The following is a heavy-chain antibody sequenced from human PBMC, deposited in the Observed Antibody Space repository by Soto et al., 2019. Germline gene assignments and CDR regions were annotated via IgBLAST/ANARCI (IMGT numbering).Heavy chain of an antibody. CDR3: ARTNSRSYYMDV. Sequence: EVQLVESGGGLVKPGGSLRLSCAASGFTFSSYSMNWVRQAPGKGLEWVSSISSSSSYIYYADSVKGRFTISRDNAKNSLYLQMNSLRAADTAVYYCARTNSRSYYMDVWGKGTTVTVSS. CDR1: GFTFSSYS. V-gene: IGHV3-21*01. D-gene: IGHD6-13*01. CDR2: ISSSSSYI. J-gene: IGHJ6*03.